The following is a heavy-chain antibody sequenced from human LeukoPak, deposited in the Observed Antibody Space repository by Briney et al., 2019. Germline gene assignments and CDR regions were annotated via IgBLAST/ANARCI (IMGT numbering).Heavy chain of an antibody. CDR1: GGSISSYY. Sequence: PSETLSLTCTVSGGSISSYYWSWIRQPAGKGLEWIGRIYTSGSTTYNPSLKSRVTMSVDTSKNQFSLKLSSVTAADTAVYYCARAGSSGYYPYYYYYMDVWGKGTTVTISS. J-gene: IGHJ6*03. V-gene: IGHV4-4*07. D-gene: IGHD3-22*01. CDR2: IYTSGST. CDR3: ARAGSSGYYPYYYYYMDV.